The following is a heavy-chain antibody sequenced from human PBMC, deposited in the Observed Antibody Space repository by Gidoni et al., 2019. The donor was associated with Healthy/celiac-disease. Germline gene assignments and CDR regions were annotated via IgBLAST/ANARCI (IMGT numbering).Heavy chain of an antibody. Sequence: QATLKESGPVLVKLTEILTLTCTVSGFSLSNARMGASWICQPPGNALEWLAHTFSNDEKSYSASLNSRLTSTKRTSKSQVVLTMTNMEPVDTATYYCARIRSSSWYRWFDPWGQGTLVTVSS. CDR3: ARIRSSSWYRWFDP. V-gene: IGHV2-26*01. D-gene: IGHD6-13*01. J-gene: IGHJ5*02. CDR2: TFSNDEK. CDR1: GFSLSNARMG.